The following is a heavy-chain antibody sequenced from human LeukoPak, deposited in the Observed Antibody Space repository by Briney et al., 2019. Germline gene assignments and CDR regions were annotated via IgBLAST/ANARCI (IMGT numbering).Heavy chain of an antibody. D-gene: IGHD3-22*01. CDR1: GFTFSSYG. Sequence: PGGSLRLSCVVSGFTFSSYGMHWVRQAPGKGLERVALIWYDGSNKYYADSVKGRFTISRDNSKNTLYLQMNSLRADDTAVYYCARDVFTTYDTGGGYFDYWGQGTLVTVSS. CDR2: IWYDGSNK. V-gene: IGHV3-33*01. J-gene: IGHJ4*02. CDR3: ARDVFTTYDTGGGYFDY.